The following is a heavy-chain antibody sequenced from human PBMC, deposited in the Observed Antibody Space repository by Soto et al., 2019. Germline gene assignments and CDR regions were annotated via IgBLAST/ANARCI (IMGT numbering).Heavy chain of an antibody. D-gene: IGHD6-19*01. V-gene: IGHV3-66*01. CDR2: IYSGGST. Sequence: PGGSLRLSCAASGFTVSSNYMNWVRQAPGKGLEWVSIIYSGGSTYYADSVKGRFTISRDNSKNTLYLQLNSLRVEDTAVYYCARVPSYSSDWVFDHWGQGTLVTVSS. J-gene: IGHJ4*02. CDR3: ARVPSYSSDWVFDH. CDR1: GFTVSSNY.